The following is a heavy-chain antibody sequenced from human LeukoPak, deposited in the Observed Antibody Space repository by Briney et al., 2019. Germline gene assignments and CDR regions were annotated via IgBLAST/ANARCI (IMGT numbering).Heavy chain of an antibody. D-gene: IGHD3-22*01. J-gene: IGHJ4*02. CDR2: IIPIFGTA. CDR1: GGXFSSYA. CDR3: ARAAAGTYDSSGYWVY. Sequence: SVKVSCRASGGXFSSYAISWVRQAPGQGLEWLGGIIPIFGTANYAQKFQGRVTITADESTSTAYMELSSLRSEYTAVYYCARAAAGTYDSSGYWVYWGQGTLVTVSS. V-gene: IGHV1-69*13.